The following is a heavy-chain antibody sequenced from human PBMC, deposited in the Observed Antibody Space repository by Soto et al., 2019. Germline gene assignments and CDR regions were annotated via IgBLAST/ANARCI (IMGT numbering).Heavy chain of an antibody. CDR3: ARVTEYCCNSGNWFDP. V-gene: IGHV4-30-2*01. CDR2: IYHSGST. Sequence: SETLSLTCAVSGGSISSGGYSWSWIRQPPGKGLEWNGYIYHSGSTYYNPSLKSRVTISVDRSKNQFSLKLSSVTAADTAVYYCARVTEYCCNSGNWFDPWGQGTLVTVSS. J-gene: IGHJ5*02. CDR1: GGSISSGGYS. D-gene: IGHD4-4*01.